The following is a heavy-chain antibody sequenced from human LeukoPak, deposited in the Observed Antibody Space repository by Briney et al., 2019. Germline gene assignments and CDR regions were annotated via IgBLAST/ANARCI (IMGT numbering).Heavy chain of an antibody. CDR1: GGSISSYY. V-gene: IGHV4-59*01. Sequence: SETLSLTCTVSGGSISSYYWSWIRQPPGKGLEWIGYIYYSGSTNYNPSLKSRVTISVDTSKNQFSLKLSSVTAADTAVYYCARDRSDSSGWYKGLDYWGQGTLVTVSS. D-gene: IGHD6-19*01. CDR3: ARDRSDSSGWYKGLDY. J-gene: IGHJ4*02. CDR2: IYYSGST.